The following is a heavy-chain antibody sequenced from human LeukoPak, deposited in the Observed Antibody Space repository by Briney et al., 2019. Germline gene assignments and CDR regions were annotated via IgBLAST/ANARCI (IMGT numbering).Heavy chain of an antibody. V-gene: IGHV4-34*01. J-gene: IGHJ6*02. CDR2: INHSGST. Sequence: SETLSLTCAVYGGSFSGYYWSWIRQPPGKGLEWIGEINHSGSTNYNPSLKGRVTVSVDTSKNQFSLKLSSVTAADTAVYYCARVGYYYYYGMDVWGQGTTVTVSS. CDR3: ARVGYYYYYGMDV. CDR1: GGSFSGYY.